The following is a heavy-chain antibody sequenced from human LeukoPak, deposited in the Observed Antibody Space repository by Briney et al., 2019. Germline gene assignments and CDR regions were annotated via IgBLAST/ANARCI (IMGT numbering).Heavy chain of an antibody. J-gene: IGHJ4*02. CDR2: TYYRSKWYN. CDR3: AKYSSGWGYFDY. CDR1: GDSVSSNSAA. V-gene: IGHV6-1*01. D-gene: IGHD6-19*01. Sequence: SETLSLTCAISGDSVSSNSAAWNWIRQSPSRGLEWLGSTYYRSKWYNDYAVSVKSRITINPDTSKNQFSLQLTSVTPEDTAVYYCAKYSSGWGYFDYWGQGTLVTVSS.